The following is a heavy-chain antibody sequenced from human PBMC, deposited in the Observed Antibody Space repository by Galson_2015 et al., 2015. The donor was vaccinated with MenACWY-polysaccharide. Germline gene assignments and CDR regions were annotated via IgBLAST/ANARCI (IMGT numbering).Heavy chain of an antibody. J-gene: IGHJ6*02. Sequence: SLRLSCAVSGLIFSDYGFHWVRQAPGKGLEWVAVISYDGDNKYYVDSVKARFTVSRDDFNNTVYLQMNSLRPEDTAVYYCAKDRPRRGLRIYGYGMDVWGQGTTVTVSS. V-gene: IGHV3-30*18. CDR2: ISYDGDNK. D-gene: IGHD4-17*01. CDR1: GLIFSDYG. CDR3: AKDRPRRGLRIYGYGMDV.